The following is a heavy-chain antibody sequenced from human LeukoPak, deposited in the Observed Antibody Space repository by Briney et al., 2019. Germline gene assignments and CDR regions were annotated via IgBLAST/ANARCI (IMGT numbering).Heavy chain of an antibody. CDR1: GFMFTDSW. CDR2: INEDGSDK. Sequence: SGGSLRLSCAASGFMFTDSWMAWVRQAPGKGLEWLANINEDGSDKNYVVALKGRFTISRDNAEKSLYLQMNSLRAEDTAVYYCARDDYNNYGWVDPWGQGTLVTVSS. D-gene: IGHD4-11*01. V-gene: IGHV3-7*01. CDR3: ARDDYNNYGWVDP. J-gene: IGHJ5*02.